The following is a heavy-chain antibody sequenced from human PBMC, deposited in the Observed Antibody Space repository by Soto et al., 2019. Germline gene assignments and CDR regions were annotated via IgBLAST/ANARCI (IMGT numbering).Heavy chain of an antibody. Sequence: ETLSLTCAVYGGSFSDYSLHWGRQPPGKGLEGRGEINHGESTNYNPSLKSRVTISVDTSKNQGDIKVSSVTAADTAVYYCARGVVPRVRRQDTSFFDSWGLGTLVTVSS. D-gene: IGHD5-18*01. CDR3: ARGVVPRVRRQDTSFFDS. CDR2: INHGEST. CDR1: GGSFSDYS. V-gene: IGHV4-34*01. J-gene: IGHJ4*02.